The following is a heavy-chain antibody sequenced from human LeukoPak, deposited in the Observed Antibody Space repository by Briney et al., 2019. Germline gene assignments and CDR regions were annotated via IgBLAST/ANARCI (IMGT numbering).Heavy chain of an antibody. CDR1: GGSINNGGYY. D-gene: IGHD5-12*01. CDR2: IYYSGSS. Sequence: SETLSLTCTVSGGSINNGGYYWSWIRQHPGKGLEWIGYIYYSGSSYYNPSLRSRVTISVDTSKNHFSLKLSSVTAADTAVYYCADSGYDWDAFDIWGQGTMVTVSS. J-gene: IGHJ3*02. CDR3: ADSGYDWDAFDI. V-gene: IGHV4-31*03.